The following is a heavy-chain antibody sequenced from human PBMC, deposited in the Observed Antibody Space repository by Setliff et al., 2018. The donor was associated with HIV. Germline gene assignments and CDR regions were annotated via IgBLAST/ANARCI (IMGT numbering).Heavy chain of an antibody. J-gene: IGHJ4*02. D-gene: IGHD5-12*01. CDR1: GHSISSRSYY. CDR3: ARLGESGYDFRGYFDY. V-gene: IGHV4-39*01. Sequence: SENLSLTCTVTGHSISSRSYYWAWIRQPPGKGLEWIASVYFTGNSYYNPALQSRVSISVDTSNNQFSLNLNSVTASDRGVYYCARLGESGYDFRGYFDYWGPGMLVTVSS. CDR2: VYFTGNS.